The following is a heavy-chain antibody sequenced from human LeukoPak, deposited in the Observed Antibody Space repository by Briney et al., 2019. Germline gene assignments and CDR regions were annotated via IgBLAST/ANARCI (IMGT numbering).Heavy chain of an antibody. Sequence: SETLSLTCTVSGGPINSYYWSWIRQSPGKGLEWIGDIYYSGSTNYNPSLKSRVTISRDTPKNQFSLNLSSVTAADTAVYYCARERETVVPAADFDYWGQGTLVTVSS. V-gene: IGHV4-59*01. CDR1: GGPINSYY. D-gene: IGHD2-2*01. CDR3: ARERETVVPAADFDY. J-gene: IGHJ4*02. CDR2: IYYSGST.